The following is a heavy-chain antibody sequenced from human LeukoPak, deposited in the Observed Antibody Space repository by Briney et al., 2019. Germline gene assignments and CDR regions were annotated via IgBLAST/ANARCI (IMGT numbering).Heavy chain of an antibody. V-gene: IGHV4-59*01. Sequence: PSETLSLTCTVSGGSISSYYWSWIRQPPGKGLEWIGYIYYSGSTNYNPSLKSRVTISVDTSKNQFSLKLSSVTAADTAVYYRARGMGSPQSFDYWGQGTLVTVSS. CDR3: ARGMGSPQSFDY. CDR1: GGSISSYY. J-gene: IGHJ4*02. CDR2: IYYSGST. D-gene: IGHD3-10*01.